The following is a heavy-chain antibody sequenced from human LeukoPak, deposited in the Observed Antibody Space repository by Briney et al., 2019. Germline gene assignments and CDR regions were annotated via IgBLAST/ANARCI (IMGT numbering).Heavy chain of an antibody. CDR2: TNSDGSST. J-gene: IGHJ6*02. V-gene: IGHV3-74*01. CDR3: ANRGSYYYYYGMDV. Sequence: GGSLRLSCAASGFTFSSYWMHWVRHAPGKGLVWVSRTNSDGSSTTYADSVKGRFTISRDNSKNTLYLQMNSLRAEDTAVYYCANRGSYYYYYGMDVWGQGTTVTVSS. CDR1: GFTFSSYW. D-gene: IGHD3-16*01.